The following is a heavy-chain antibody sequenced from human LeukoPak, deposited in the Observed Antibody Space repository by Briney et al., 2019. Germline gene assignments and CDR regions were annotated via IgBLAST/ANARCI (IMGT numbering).Heavy chain of an antibody. J-gene: IGHJ4*02. V-gene: IGHV3-30*18. Sequence: PGGSLRLSCSASGFTFSSYGMHWVRQAPGKGLEWVAVMSYNGQITYYADSVKGRFTISRDKSQNMLYLQMNSLRVDDTSVYYCAKVQLERREMLPNFDSWGQGTLVTVSS. CDR3: AKVQLERREMLPNFDS. D-gene: IGHD1-1*01. CDR1: GFTFSSYG. CDR2: MSYNGQIT.